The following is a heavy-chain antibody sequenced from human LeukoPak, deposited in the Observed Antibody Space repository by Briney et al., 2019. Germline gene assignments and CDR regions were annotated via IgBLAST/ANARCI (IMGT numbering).Heavy chain of an antibody. CDR2: IYYSGST. V-gene: IGHV4-59*08. CDR3: ARHRRAGSYYYYGMDV. Sequence: SETLSLTSTVSGGSISSYYWSWIRQPPGKGLEWIGYIYYSGSTNYNPSLKSRVTISVDTSKNQFSLKLSSVTAADTAVYYCARHRRAGSYYYYGMDVWGQGTTVNVSS. J-gene: IGHJ6*02. CDR1: GGSISSYY.